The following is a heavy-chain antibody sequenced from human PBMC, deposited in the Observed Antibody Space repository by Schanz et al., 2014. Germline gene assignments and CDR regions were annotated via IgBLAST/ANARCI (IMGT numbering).Heavy chain of an antibody. J-gene: IGHJ6*03. CDR2: INVGNGNT. Sequence: QVQLVQSGAEVKKPGASVKVSCKASGYTFTSYSIHWVRQAPGQGLEWMGWINVGNGNTRYSQKFQGRVTITRDTSASTAYMELSSLRSEDTAVYYCAGTYCSSTSCYTGYYYMDVWGKGTTVTVSS. D-gene: IGHD2-2*02. CDR1: GYTFTSYS. V-gene: IGHV1-3*01. CDR3: AGTYCSSTSCYTGYYYMDV.